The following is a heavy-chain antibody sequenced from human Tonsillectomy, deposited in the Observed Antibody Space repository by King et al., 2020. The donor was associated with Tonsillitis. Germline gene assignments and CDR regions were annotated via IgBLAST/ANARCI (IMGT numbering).Heavy chain of an antibody. J-gene: IGHJ3*02. CDR1: GFTFSSYS. D-gene: IGHD3-10*01. CDR2: ISRSSSYI. CDR3: ARDLYIAMVREPPFGAFDM. Sequence: VQLVESGGGLVKPGGSLRLSCAASGFTFSSYSINWVRQAPGKGLEWVSSISRSSSYIYYADSVKGRFTISRDNAKNSLYLQMNNLRAEDTAVYYCARDLYIAMVREPPFGAFDMWGQGTTVTVSS. V-gene: IGHV3-21*01.